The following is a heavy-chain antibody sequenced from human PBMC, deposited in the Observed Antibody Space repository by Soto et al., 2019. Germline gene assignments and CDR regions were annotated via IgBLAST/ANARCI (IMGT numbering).Heavy chain of an antibody. CDR3: ARIGQDIVVVPAAMDYYYGMDV. D-gene: IGHD2-2*01. V-gene: IGHV1-18*01. CDR1: GYTFTSYG. J-gene: IGHJ6*02. CDR2: ISAYNGNT. Sequence: ASVKVSCKASGYTFTSYGISWVRQAPGQGLEWMGWISAYNGNTNYAQKLQGRVTMTTDTSTSTAYMELRSLRSDDTAVYYCARIGQDIVVVPAAMDYYYGMDVWGQGTTVTVSS.